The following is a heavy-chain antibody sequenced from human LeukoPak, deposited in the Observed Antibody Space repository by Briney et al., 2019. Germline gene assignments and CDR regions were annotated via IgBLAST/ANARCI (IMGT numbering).Heavy chain of an antibody. D-gene: IGHD3-22*01. CDR1: GFTFSDYY. CDR2: ISSSGSTI. CDR3: AGSYYYDSSGYHRGYFQH. V-gene: IGHV3-11*01. Sequence: GGSLRLSCAASGFTFSDYYMSWIRQAPGKGLEWVSYISSSGSTIYYADSVKGRFTISRDNAKNSLYLQMNSLRAEDTAVYYCAGSYYYDSSGYHRGYFQHWGQGTLVTVSS. J-gene: IGHJ1*01.